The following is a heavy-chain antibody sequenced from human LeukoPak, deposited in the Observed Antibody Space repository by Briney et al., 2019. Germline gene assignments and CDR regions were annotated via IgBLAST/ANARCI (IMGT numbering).Heavy chain of an antibody. CDR3: ARESWDDCSSTSCYPDY. CDR1: GFTVSSNY. Sequence: PGGSLRLSCAASGFTVSSNYMSWVRQAPGKGLEWVSVIYSDGSTYYADSVKGRFTISRDNSKNTLYLQMNSLRAEDTAVYYCARESWDDCSSTSCYPDYWGQGTLVTVSS. V-gene: IGHV3-53*05. J-gene: IGHJ4*02. CDR2: IYSDGST. D-gene: IGHD2-2*01.